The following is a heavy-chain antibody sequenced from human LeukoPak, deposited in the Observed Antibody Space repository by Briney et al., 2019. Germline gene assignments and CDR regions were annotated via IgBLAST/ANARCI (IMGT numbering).Heavy chain of an antibody. J-gene: IGHJ4*02. V-gene: IGHV4-34*01. CDR2: INHSGST. CDR1: GGSFSGYY. D-gene: IGHD3-22*01. Sequence: SETLSLTCAVYGGSFSGYYWTWISQSPGKGLEWIGEINHSGSTNYNPSLKSRVTISLDTSTDQFSLKLSSVTAADTALYFCARGPSVRYYAGSGYYYFDYWGQGTLVTVSS. CDR3: ARGPSVRYYAGSGYYYFDY.